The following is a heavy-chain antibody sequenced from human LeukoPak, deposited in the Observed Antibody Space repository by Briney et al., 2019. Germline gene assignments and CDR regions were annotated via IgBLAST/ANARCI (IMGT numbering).Heavy chain of an antibody. V-gene: IGHV4-59*12. CDR2: IYYSGST. CDR1: GGSISNYD. J-gene: IGHJ5*02. CDR3: ARRKSIAAAGRWNWFDP. D-gene: IGHD6-13*01. Sequence: ASETLSLTCTVSGGSISNYDWSWIRQPPGKGLEWIGYIYYSGSTNYNPSLKSRVTISVDTSKKQFSLKLSSVTAADTAVYYCARRKSIAAAGRWNWFDPWGQGTLVTVSS.